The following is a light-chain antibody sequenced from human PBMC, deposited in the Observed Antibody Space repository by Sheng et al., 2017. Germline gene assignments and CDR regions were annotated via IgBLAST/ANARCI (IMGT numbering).Light chain of an antibody. V-gene: IGLV3-1*01. Sequence: SYELTQPPSVSVSPGQTASITCSGDKLGDKYACWYQQKPGQSPVLVIYQDSKRPSVIPERFSGSNSGNTATLTISGTQAMDEADYYCQAWDSSTAPVVFGGGTKLTVL. CDR3: QAWDSSTAPVV. J-gene: IGLJ2*01. CDR1: KLGDKY. CDR2: QDS.